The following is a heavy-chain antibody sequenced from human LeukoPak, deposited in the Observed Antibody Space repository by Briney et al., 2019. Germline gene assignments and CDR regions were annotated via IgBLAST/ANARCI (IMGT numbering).Heavy chain of an antibody. D-gene: IGHD3-10*02. J-gene: IGHJ6*03. V-gene: IGHV3-30*01. CDR3: ARDYVYYYMDV. CDR2: ISYDGSNK. Sequence: GRSLRLSCAASGFTFTSYAMHWVRQARGKGLEWVAVISYDGSNKYYADSVKGRFTISRDNSKNTLYLQMNSLRAEDTAVYYCARDYVYYYMDVWGKGTTVTVSS. CDR1: GFTFTSYA.